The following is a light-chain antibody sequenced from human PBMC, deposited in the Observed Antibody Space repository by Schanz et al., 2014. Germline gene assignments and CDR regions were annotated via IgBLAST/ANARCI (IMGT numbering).Light chain of an antibody. Sequence: QSALTQPASVSGSPGQSITISCTGTSSDVGGYVSWYQQHPGKAPKLMIYDVNNRPSGVPDRFSGSKSGNTASLTISGLRAEDEADYYCSSYTSSDTLVFGGGTKLTVL. CDR3: SSYTSSDTLV. J-gene: IGLJ2*01. CDR2: DVN. V-gene: IGLV2-14*03. CDR1: SSDVGGY.